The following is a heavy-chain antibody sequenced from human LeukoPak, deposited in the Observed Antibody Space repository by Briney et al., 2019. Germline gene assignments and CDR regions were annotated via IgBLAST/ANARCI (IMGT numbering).Heavy chain of an antibody. CDR2: INPNNGGT. D-gene: IGHD3-22*01. CDR1: GYTFTGYY. V-gene: IGHV1-2*06. CDR3: AGEDNSSGYRPFDI. Sequence: ASVKVYCKASGYTFTGYYIHWVRRAPGQGLEWMGRINPNNGGTNYAQKFQGRVTMTRDMSMSTAYMELSRLRSDDTAVYYCAGEDNSSGYRPFDIWGQGTMVTVPS. J-gene: IGHJ3*02.